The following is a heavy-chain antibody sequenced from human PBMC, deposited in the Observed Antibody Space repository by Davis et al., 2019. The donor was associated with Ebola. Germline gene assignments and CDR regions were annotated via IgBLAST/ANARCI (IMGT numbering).Heavy chain of an antibody. J-gene: IGHJ4*02. V-gene: IGHV3-74*01. CDR3: VRTTYGAPEY. Sequence: GESLKISCAASGFTFSRYWMHWVRLAPGKGLVYVSRISSDGGITSYADSVKGRFTISRDNAKSTLYLQMNSLTAEDTAVYYCVRTTYGAPEYWGQGTLVTVSS. CDR1: GFTFSRYW. D-gene: IGHD4-17*01. CDR2: ISSDGGIT.